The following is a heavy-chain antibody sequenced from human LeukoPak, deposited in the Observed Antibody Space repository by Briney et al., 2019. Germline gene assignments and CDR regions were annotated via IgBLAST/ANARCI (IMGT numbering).Heavy chain of an antibody. Sequence: GGSRRLSCAASGFTFDDYGMSWVRQAPGKGLEWVSGINWNGGSTGYAYSVKGRFTISRDNAKNSLYLQMNSLRAEDTALYYCARAYYDSSGYLTSDYWGQGTLVTVSS. CDR2: INWNGGST. J-gene: IGHJ4*02. V-gene: IGHV3-20*04. CDR3: ARAYYDSSGYLTSDY. CDR1: GFTFDDYG. D-gene: IGHD3-22*01.